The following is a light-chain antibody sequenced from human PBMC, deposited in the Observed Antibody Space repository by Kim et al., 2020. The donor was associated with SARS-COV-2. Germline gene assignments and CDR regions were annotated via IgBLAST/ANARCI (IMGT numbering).Light chain of an antibody. Sequence: PEQRATLALRASQGIISSYLSWYQHNPGQAPRLLSYAASTRATAIPARFSGSGSGTDFTLTIASLQTEDFAVYYCQQDHILPWTFGQGTKVDIK. CDR1: QGIISSY. CDR2: AAS. J-gene: IGKJ1*01. CDR3: QQDHILPWT. V-gene: IGKV3D-7*01.